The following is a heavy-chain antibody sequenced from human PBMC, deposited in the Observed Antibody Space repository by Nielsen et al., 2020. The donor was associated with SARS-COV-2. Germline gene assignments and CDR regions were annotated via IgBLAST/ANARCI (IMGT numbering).Heavy chain of an antibody. CDR1: GGSISSYY. Sequence: SETLSLTCTVSGGSISSYYWSWIRQPPGKGLEWIGYIYYSGSTNYNPSLKSRVTISVDTSKNQFSLKLSSVTAADTAVYYCARNYYDSSGYSTRYYFDYWGQGTLVTVSS. CDR2: IYYSGST. D-gene: IGHD3-22*01. J-gene: IGHJ4*02. V-gene: IGHV4-59*13. CDR3: ARNYYDSSGYSTRYYFDY.